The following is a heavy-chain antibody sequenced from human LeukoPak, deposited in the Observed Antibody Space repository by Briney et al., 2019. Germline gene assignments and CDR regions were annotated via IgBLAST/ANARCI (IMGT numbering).Heavy chain of an antibody. V-gene: IGHV4-59*08. CDR3: ARQSWNGTYYY. CDR2: IYYSGA. J-gene: IGHJ4*02. CDR1: GGSISSYF. Sequence: TSETLSLTCTVSGGSISSYFWSWIRQPPGKGLEWIGHIYYSGANYNPSLKSRVTISVDTSKNQFSLDLSSVTAADTAVYYCARQSWNGTYYYWGQGTLVTVSS. D-gene: IGHD1-26*01.